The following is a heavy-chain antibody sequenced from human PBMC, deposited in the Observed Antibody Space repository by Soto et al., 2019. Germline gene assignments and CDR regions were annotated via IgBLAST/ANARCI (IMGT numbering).Heavy chain of an antibody. CDR2: IWYDGSNK. Sequence: GGSLRLSCAASGFTFSSYGMHWVRQAPGKGLEWVAVIWYDGSNKYYADSVKGRFTISRDNSKNTLYLQMNSLRAEDTAVYYCARDRYSSGWYDSDGYYGMDVWGQGTTVTVSS. D-gene: IGHD6-19*01. CDR3: ARDRYSSGWYDSDGYYGMDV. CDR1: GFTFSSYG. V-gene: IGHV3-33*01. J-gene: IGHJ6*02.